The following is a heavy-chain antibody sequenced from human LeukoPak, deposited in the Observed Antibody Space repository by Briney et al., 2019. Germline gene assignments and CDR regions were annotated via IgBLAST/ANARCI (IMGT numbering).Heavy chain of an antibody. CDR3: ARGGGYTYAPFDY. CDR2: IIPLLNAS. CDR1: GSSFRSYA. D-gene: IGHD5-18*01. Sequence: GSSVKVSCKASGSSFRSYAFSWVRQAPGQGLEWMGGIIPLLNASGYAQKFQDRVTIIAGESTGTAYMELSSLRSDDTAVFYCARGGGYTYAPFDYWGQGTLVTVSS. V-gene: IGHV1-69*01. J-gene: IGHJ4*02.